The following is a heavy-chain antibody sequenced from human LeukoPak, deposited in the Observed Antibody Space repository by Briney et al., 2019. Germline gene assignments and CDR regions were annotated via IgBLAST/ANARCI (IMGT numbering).Heavy chain of an antibody. J-gene: IGHJ6*03. V-gene: IGHV3-11*04. CDR3: AREYSSSHYYYYYMDV. CDR2: ISSSGSTI. Sequence: PGGSLRLSCAASGFTFSDYYMSWIRQAPGKGLEWVSYISSSGSTIYYADSVKGRFTISRDNAKNSLYLQMNSLRAEDTAVYYCAREYSSSHYYYYYMDVWGKGTTVTVSS. CDR1: GFTFSDYY. D-gene: IGHD6-6*01.